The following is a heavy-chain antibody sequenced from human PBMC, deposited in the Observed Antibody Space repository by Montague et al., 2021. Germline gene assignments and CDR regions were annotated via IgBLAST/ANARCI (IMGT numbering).Heavy chain of an antibody. V-gene: IGHV4-39*01. Sequence: SETLSLTCTVSGGSISSASYYWGWIRQPPGKGLEFIGVIYYNGTTYHNPSLKSRVTVSMDTSKNQFSLKLSSVTAADTAVYYCARSLYCRGGSCYSWFDPWGQGTLVTASS. CDR1: GGSISSASYY. J-gene: IGHJ5*02. D-gene: IGHD2-15*01. CDR2: IYYNGTT. CDR3: ARSLYCRGGSCYSWFDP.